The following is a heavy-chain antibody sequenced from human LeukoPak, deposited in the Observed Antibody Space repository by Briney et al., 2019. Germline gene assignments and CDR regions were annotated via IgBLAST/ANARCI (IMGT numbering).Heavy chain of an antibody. D-gene: IGHD6-19*01. CDR1: GFTVSSNY. J-gene: IGHJ3*02. CDR2: IYSGGST. CDR3: ARDSSGYDAFDI. V-gene: IGHV3-53*01. Sequence: PGGSLRLSCAASGFTVSSNYMSWVRQAPGKGLEWVSVIYSGGSTYYADSVKGRFTISRDNSKNTLYLQMNSPRAEDTAVYYCARDSSGYDAFDIWGQGTMVTVPS.